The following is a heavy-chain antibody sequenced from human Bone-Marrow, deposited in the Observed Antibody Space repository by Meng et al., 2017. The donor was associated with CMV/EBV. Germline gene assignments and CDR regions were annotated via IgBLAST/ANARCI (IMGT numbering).Heavy chain of an antibody. CDR1: GFTFSSYD. Sequence: GGSLKISCAACGFTFSSYDMHWVRQATGKGLEWVSAIGTAGDTYYPGSVKGRFTISRENAKNSLYLQMNYLTAGDTAVYYCARGGSDAFDVWGQGTMVTVAS. CDR3: ARGGSDAFDV. CDR2: IGTAGDT. J-gene: IGHJ3*01. V-gene: IGHV3-13*01.